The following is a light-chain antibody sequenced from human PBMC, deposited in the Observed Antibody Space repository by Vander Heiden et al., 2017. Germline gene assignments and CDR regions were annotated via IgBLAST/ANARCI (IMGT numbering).Light chain of an antibody. Sequence: DIQMTQSPSSLSASVGDRVTITCRASQSISSYLNWYQQKPGKAPKLLIYAASSLQSGVPSRCSGSGSGTDFTLTISSLQPEGFATYYCQQSYRTPYTFGQGTKLEIK. CDR2: AAS. J-gene: IGKJ2*01. V-gene: IGKV1-39*01. CDR1: QSISSY. CDR3: QQSYRTPYT.